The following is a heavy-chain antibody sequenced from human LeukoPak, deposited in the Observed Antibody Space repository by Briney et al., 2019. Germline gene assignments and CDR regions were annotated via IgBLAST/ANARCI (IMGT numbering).Heavy chain of an antibody. CDR3: ARGAVSSNWFDP. Sequence: PSETLSLTCAVYGGSFSGYYWNWIRQPPGKGLEWIGEINHSGSTNYNPSLKSRVTISVDTSKNQFSLNLSSVTAADTAVYYCARGAVSSNWFDPWGQGTLVTVSS. J-gene: IGHJ5*02. CDR2: INHSGST. V-gene: IGHV4-34*01. CDR1: GGSFSGYY.